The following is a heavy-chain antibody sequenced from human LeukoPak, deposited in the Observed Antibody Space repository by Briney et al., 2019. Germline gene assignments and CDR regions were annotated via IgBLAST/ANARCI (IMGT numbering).Heavy chain of an antibody. CDR3: ARADLIAAAGLDY. CDR1: SFTFSSYA. V-gene: IGHV3-30*04. CDR2: ISYDGSNK. J-gene: IGHJ4*02. Sequence: GGSLRLSCAASSFTFSSYAMHWVRQAPGKGLEWVAVISYDGSNKYYADSVKGRFTISGDNSKNTLYLQMNSLRAEDTAVYYCARADLIAAAGLDYWGQGTLVTVSS. D-gene: IGHD6-13*01.